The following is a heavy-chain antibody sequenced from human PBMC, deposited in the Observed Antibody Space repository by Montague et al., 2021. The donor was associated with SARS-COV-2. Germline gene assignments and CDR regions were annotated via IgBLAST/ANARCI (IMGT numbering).Heavy chain of an antibody. Sequence: TLSLTCTVSGGSVSGGSFYWTWIRQSAGMGLEWIGRAHPSGTTHYNPSLKTRVTIPLDTTNNQLSLKLTSVTAADAAVYYCARGSPITISVNAFDLWGQGTMVTVSS. J-gene: IGHJ3*01. CDR2: AHPSGTT. CDR1: GGSVSGGSFY. V-gene: IGHV4-61*02. CDR3: ARGSPITISVNAFDL. D-gene: IGHD3-9*01.